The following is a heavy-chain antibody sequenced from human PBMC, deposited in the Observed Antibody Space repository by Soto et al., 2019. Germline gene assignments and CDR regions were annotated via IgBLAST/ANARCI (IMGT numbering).Heavy chain of an antibody. CDR3: ARCRDGYNPFDY. V-gene: IGHV1-69*06. Sequence: RASVKVSCKASGGTFSSYAISWVRQAPGQGLEWMGGIIPIFGTANYAQKFQGRVTITADKSTSTAYMELSSLRSEDTAVYYCARCRDGYNPFDYWGQGTLVTVSS. CDR2: IIPIFGTA. CDR1: GGTFSSYA. D-gene: IGHD5-12*01. J-gene: IGHJ4*02.